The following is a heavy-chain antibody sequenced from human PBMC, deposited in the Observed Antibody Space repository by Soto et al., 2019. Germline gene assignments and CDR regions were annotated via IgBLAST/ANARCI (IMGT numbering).Heavy chain of an antibody. Sequence: GASVKVSCKVSGSTFTSNGIGWVRQAPGQGLEWLGWISTYNENMDSAPKLEDRLTMTTDRSTTTAYMELRNLESDDTAVYYCARDRSAMILSYWGQGTLVTVSS. CDR2: ISTYNENM. CDR1: GSTFTSNG. CDR3: ARDRSAMILSY. V-gene: IGHV1-18*04. D-gene: IGHD2-2*01. J-gene: IGHJ4*02.